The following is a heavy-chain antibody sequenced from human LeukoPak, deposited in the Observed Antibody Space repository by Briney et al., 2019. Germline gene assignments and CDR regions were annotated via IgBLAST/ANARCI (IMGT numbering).Heavy chain of an antibody. CDR2: INHSGST. J-gene: IGHJ3*02. D-gene: IGHD3-16*01. V-gene: IGHV4-34*01. CDR1: GGSFSGYC. CDR3: ARGRRGRSEQAHAFDI. Sequence: SETLSLTCAVYGGSFSGYCWSWIRQPPGKGMEWIGEINHSGSTNYNPSLKSRVTISVDTSKNQFSLKLSSVTAADTAVYYCARGRRGRSEQAHAFDIWGQGTMVTVSS.